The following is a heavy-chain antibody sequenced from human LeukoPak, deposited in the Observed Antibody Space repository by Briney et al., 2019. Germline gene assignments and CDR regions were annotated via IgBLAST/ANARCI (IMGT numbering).Heavy chain of an antibody. J-gene: IGHJ3*02. D-gene: IGHD2-2*01. CDR2: IYSGGST. CDR3: AGRQLLRLADTFDI. Sequence: PGGSLRLSCAASGFTVSSNYMSWVRQAPGKWLEWVSVIYSGGSTYYADSVKGRFTISRDNSKNTLYLQMNSLRAEDTAVYYCAGRQLLRLADTFDIWGQGTMVTVSS. V-gene: IGHV3-53*01. CDR1: GFTVSSNY.